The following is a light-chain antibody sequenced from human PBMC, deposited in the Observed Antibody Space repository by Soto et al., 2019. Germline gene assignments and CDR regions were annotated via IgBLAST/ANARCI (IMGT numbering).Light chain of an antibody. V-gene: IGLV2-14*01. CDR1: SSDVGSYNS. J-gene: IGLJ1*01. Sequence: QSVLAQPASVSGSPGQSITISCTGTSSDVGSYNSVSWYQQYPGKAPKLMIYDVSNRPSGVSNRFSGSKSGNTASLTISGLQAEDEADYYCNSYTSRSSSTYVFGTGTKVTVL. CDR2: DVS. CDR3: NSYTSRSSSTYV.